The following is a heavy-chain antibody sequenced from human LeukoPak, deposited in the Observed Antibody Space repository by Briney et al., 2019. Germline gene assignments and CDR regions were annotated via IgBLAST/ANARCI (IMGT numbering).Heavy chain of an antibody. CDR1: GFTFSSYG. CDR2: ISYDGSNK. Sequence: GGSLRLSCAASGFTFSSYGMHWVRQAPGKGLEWVAVISYDGSNKYYADSVKGRFTISRDNSKNTLYLQMNSLRAEDTAVYYCAKNGWFGELSQRLDYWGQGTLVTVSS. CDR3: AKNGWFGELSQRLDY. J-gene: IGHJ4*02. D-gene: IGHD3-10*01. V-gene: IGHV3-30*18.